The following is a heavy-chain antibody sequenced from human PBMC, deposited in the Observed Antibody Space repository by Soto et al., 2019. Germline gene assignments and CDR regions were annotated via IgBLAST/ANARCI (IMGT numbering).Heavy chain of an antibody. J-gene: IGHJ3*02. Sequence: GGSLRLSCAASGFTFSNYAMHWVRQAPGKGLEWVTIISYDGTNKYYADSVKGRFTISRDNSKNRLFLQMNSLRTEDTAVYYCARDPYCSGGSCEGAFDIWGQGTIVTVSS. CDR2: ISYDGTNK. CDR3: ARDPYCSGGSCEGAFDI. CDR1: GFTFSNYA. V-gene: IGHV3-30-3*01. D-gene: IGHD2-15*01.